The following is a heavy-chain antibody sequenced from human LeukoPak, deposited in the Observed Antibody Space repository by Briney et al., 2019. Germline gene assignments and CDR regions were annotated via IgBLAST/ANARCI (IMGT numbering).Heavy chain of an antibody. Sequence: SETLSLTCTVSGVSISIYYWSWVRQPPGKGLEWIGYIYNSGSTIYNPSLKSRATISVDTSKNQFSLKLSSVTAADTAVYYCARHRGPDSYGYPRDYYFDYWGQGTLVTVSS. CDR1: GVSISIYY. J-gene: IGHJ4*02. CDR2: IYNSGST. CDR3: ARHRGPDSYGYPRDYYFDY. D-gene: IGHD5-18*01. V-gene: IGHV4-59*08.